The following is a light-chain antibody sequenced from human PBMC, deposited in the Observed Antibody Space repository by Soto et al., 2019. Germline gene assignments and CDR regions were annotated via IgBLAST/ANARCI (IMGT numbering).Light chain of an antibody. CDR1: SSNIGGNS. CDR2: DDD. Sequence: QSVLTQPPSVSAAPGQMVTISCSGSSSNIGGNSVSWYQQLPGTAPKLLIYDDDKRPSGIPDRFSGSKSGTSATLGITGFQTGDEADYYCGSWDSSLSAYVFGTGTKGTGL. CDR3: GSWDSSLSAYV. V-gene: IGLV1-51*01. J-gene: IGLJ1*01.